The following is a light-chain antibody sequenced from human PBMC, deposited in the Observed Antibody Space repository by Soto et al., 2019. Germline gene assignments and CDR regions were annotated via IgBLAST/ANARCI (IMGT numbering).Light chain of an antibody. V-gene: IGLV2-14*01. CDR1: SSDVGGYNY. Sequence: QSALTQPASVSGSPGQSITISCTGTSSDVGGYNYVSWYQQHPGKAPKLMILDVSSRPSGVSNRFSGSKSGNTASLTISGLQAEYEDHYFCSSYTSSSTYWVFGGGTKLTVL. CDR2: DVS. J-gene: IGLJ3*02. CDR3: SSYTSSSTYWV.